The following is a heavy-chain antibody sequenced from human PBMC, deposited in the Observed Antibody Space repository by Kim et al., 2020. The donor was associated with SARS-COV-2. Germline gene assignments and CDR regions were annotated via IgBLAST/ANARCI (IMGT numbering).Heavy chain of an antibody. CDR1: GYSFTSYW. Sequence: GESLKISCKGSGYSFTSYWIGWVRQMPGKGLEWMGIIYPGDSATRYSPSFQGQVTISADKSISAAYLQWSSLKASDTAIDYCARRGGGSSYSFDYWGQGTLVTVPT. J-gene: IGHJ4*02. CDR2: IYPGDSAT. CDR3: ARRGGGSSYSFDY. D-gene: IGHD6-6*01. V-gene: IGHV5-51*01.